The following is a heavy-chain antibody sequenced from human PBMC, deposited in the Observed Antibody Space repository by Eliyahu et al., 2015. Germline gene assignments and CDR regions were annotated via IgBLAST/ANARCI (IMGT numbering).Heavy chain of an antibody. CDR3: AREGGGVVVAATPYAFDI. Sequence: SDYYMSWIRQAPGKGLEWVSYISSSGSTIYYADSVKGRFTISRDNAKNSLYLQMNSLRAEDTAVYYCAREGGGVVVAATPYAFDIWGQGTMVTVSS. D-gene: IGHD2-15*01. J-gene: IGHJ3*02. CDR1: SDYY. CDR2: ISSSGSTI. V-gene: IGHV3-11*01.